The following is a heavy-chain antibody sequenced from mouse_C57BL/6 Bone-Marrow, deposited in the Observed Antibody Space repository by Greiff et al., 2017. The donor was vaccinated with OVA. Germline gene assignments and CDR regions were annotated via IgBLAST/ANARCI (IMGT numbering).Heavy chain of an antibody. Sequence: QVQLQQPGAELVKPGASVKMSCKASGYTFTSYWITWVKQRPGQGLEWIGDIYPGSGSTNYNEKFKSKATLTVDTSSSTAYMQLSGLTSEDSAVYYCARRGVITPYWYFDVWGTGTTVTVSS. CDR2: IYPGSGST. CDR3: ARRGVITPYWYFDV. J-gene: IGHJ1*03. CDR1: GYTFTSYW. D-gene: IGHD1-1*01. V-gene: IGHV1-55*01.